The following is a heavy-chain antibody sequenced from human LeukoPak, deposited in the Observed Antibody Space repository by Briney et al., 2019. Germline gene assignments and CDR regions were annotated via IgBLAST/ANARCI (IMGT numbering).Heavy chain of an antibody. CDR1: GGSFSGYY. Sequence: SETLSLTCAVYGGSFSGYYWSWIRQPPGKGLEWMGEINHSGSTNYNPSLKSRVTISVDTSKNQFSLKLSSVTAADTAVYYCEKAVVYYDILTSYYRDIFDYWGQGTLVTVSS. D-gene: IGHD3-9*01. V-gene: IGHV4-34*01. J-gene: IGHJ4*02. CDR2: INHSGST. CDR3: EKAVVYYDILTSYYRDIFDY.